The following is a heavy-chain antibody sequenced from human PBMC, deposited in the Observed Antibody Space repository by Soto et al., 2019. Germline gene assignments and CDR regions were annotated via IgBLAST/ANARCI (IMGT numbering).Heavy chain of an antibody. CDR3: AREKDYYDSSGYQIGHDAFDI. V-gene: IGHV1-69*13. CDR1: GGTFSSYA. CDR2: IIPIFGTA. D-gene: IGHD3-22*01. J-gene: IGHJ3*02. Sequence: SVKVSCKASGGTFSSYAISWVRQAPGQGLEWMGGIIPIFGTANYAQKFQGRVTITADESTSTAYMELSSLRSEDTAVYYCAREKDYYDSSGYQIGHDAFDIWGQGTMVTVS.